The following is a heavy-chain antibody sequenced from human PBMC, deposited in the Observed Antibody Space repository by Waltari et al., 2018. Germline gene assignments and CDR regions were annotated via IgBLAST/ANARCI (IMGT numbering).Heavy chain of an antibody. J-gene: IGHJ5*02. CDR3: ARDTYYGSGSRGFDP. Sequence: SSVKVSCKASGGTFSSYAISWVRQAPGQGLEWMGRIIPILGIANYAQKFQGRVTITADKSTSTAYMELSSLRSEDTAVYYCARDTYYGSGSRGFDPWGQGTLVTVSS. CDR2: IIPILGIA. V-gene: IGHV1-69*04. D-gene: IGHD3-10*01. CDR1: GGTFSSYA.